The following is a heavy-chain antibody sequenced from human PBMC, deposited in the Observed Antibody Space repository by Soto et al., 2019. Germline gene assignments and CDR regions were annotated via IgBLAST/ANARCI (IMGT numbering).Heavy chain of an antibody. J-gene: IGHJ4*02. CDR1: GFTFSSYG. D-gene: IGHD2-21*02. V-gene: IGHV3-33*01. CDR2: IWYDGSNK. Sequence: QVQLVESGGGVVQPGRSLRLSCAASGFTFSSYGMHWVRQAPGKGLEWVAVIWYDGSNKYYADSVKGRFTISRDNSKNTLYLQMNSLRAEDTAVYYCARGRDPSPYCGGDCYALDYWGQGTLVTVSS. CDR3: ARGRDPSPYCGGDCYALDY.